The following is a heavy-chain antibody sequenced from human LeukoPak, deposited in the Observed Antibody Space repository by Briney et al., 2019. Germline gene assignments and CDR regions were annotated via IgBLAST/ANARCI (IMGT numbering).Heavy chain of an antibody. D-gene: IGHD2-15*01. Sequence: GGSLRLSCAASGFTFSSYWMTWVRQAPGKGLEWVANIKQDGSEIYYVDSVKGRFTISRDNAKNSLYLQMNSLRAEGTAVYYCARPSGYCSGGSCFPFDYWGQGTLVTVSS. CDR3: ARPSGYCSGGSCFPFDY. CDR1: GFTFSSYW. J-gene: IGHJ4*02. CDR2: IKQDGSEI. V-gene: IGHV3-7*05.